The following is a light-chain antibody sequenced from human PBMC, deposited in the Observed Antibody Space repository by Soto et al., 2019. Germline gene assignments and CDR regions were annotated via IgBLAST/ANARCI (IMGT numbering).Light chain of an antibody. V-gene: IGLV2-14*01. CDR2: EVS. CDR3: SSYTSSSTLV. Sequence: QSALTQPASVSGSAGQSTTISWTGTSSDVGGYNYVSWYQQHPGKAPKLMIYEVSNRPSGVSTRFSGSKSGNTASLTISGLQAQDEADYYCSSYTSSSTLVFGTGTKVTVL. J-gene: IGLJ1*01. CDR1: SSDVGGYNY.